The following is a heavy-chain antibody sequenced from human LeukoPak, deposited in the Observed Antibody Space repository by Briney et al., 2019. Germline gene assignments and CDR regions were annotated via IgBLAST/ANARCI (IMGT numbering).Heavy chain of an antibody. D-gene: IGHD6-6*01. Sequence: GGSLRLSCAASGFTFSSYWMSWVRQAPGKGLEWVANIKQDGSEKYYVDSVKGRFTISRDNAKNSLYLQMNSLRAEDTAVYYCASGSRGSSSVWFDPWGQGTLVTVSP. J-gene: IGHJ5*02. CDR1: GFTFSSYW. CDR3: ASGSRGSSSVWFDP. CDR2: IKQDGSEK. V-gene: IGHV3-7*01.